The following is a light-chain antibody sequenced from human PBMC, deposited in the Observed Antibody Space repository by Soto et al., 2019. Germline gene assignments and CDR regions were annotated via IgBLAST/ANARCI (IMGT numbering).Light chain of an antibody. CDR1: SRGVGGYNY. V-gene: IGLV2-14*03. CDR3: SSYTSTDTLVV. Sequence: QSALTQPASVSGSPGQSITISCTGTSRGVGGYNYVSWYEQHPGNAPKLMIYDVSHRPSGVSDRFSGSKSGNTASLTISGLQAEDEADYYCSSYTSTDTLVVFGGGTQLTVL. CDR2: DVS. J-gene: IGLJ2*01.